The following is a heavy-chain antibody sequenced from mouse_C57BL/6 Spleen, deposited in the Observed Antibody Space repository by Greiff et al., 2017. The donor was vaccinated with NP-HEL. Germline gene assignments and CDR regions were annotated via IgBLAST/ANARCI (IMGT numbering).Heavy chain of an antibody. D-gene: IGHD1-1*01. CDR3: ARGSYYGSGAMDY. CDR2: INPNYGTT. J-gene: IGHJ4*01. V-gene: IGHV1-39*01. Sequence: EVKLVESGPELVKPGASVKISCKASGYSFTDYNMNWVKQSNGKSLEWIGVINPNYGTTSYNQKFKGKATLTVDQSSSTAYMQLNSLTSEDSAVYYCARGSYYGSGAMDYWGQGTSVTVSS. CDR1: GYSFTDYN.